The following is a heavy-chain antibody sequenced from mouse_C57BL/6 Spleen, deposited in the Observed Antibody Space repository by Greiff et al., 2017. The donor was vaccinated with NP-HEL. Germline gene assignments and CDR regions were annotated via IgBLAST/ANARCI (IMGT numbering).Heavy chain of an antibody. J-gene: IGHJ3*01. CDR3: ARGGDYDKAWFAY. V-gene: IGHV3-1*01. D-gene: IGHD2-4*01. CDR1: GYSITSGYD. CDR2: ISYSGST. Sequence: EVMLVESGPGMVKPSQSLSLTCTVTGYSITSGYDWHWIRHFPGNKLEWMGYISYSGSTNYNPSLKSRISITHDTSKNHFFLKLNSVTTEDTATYYCARGGDYDKAWFAYWGQGTLVTVSA.